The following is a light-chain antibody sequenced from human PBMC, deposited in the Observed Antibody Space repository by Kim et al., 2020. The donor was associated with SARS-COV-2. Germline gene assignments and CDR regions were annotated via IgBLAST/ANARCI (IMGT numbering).Light chain of an antibody. J-gene: IGLJ3*02. V-gene: IGLV7-43*01. CDR1: TGDVTSGNY. CDR3: LYYYGGAWV. Sequence: GGTATLTCASSTGDVTSGNYPSWFQQKPGQAPRQLIYSTTNKQSWTPARFSGSLLGGKAALTLSGVQPEDEADYYCLYYYGGAWVFGGGTKVTVL. CDR2: STT.